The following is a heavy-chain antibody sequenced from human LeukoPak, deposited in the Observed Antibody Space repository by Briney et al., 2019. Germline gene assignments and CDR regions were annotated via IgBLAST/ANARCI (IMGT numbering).Heavy chain of an antibody. CDR1: SGSISSYY. J-gene: IGHJ1*01. CDR3: ASPRGDDSGGYYTWYFHH. CDR2: IYYSGST. V-gene: IGHV4-59*08. Sequence: PSETLSFTCTVSSGSISSYYWSWIRQPPGKGLEWIGYIYYSGSTNYNPSLESRVSISVDTSKNQFALKLSSVTAADTAVYFCASPRGDDSGGYYTWYFHHWGQGILVTVSS. D-gene: IGHD3-22*01.